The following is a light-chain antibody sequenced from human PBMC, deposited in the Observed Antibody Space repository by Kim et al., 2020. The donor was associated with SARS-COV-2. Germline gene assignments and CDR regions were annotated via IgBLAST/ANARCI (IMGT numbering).Light chain of an antibody. CDR2: GAS. Sequence: ESPGERATLSCRASQSVSTNLAWYQQKPGQAPRLLMYGASTRAADIPARFSGSGSGTEFTLTINNLQSEDFAVYYCQQYNNWPLTFGGGTKVDI. J-gene: IGKJ4*01. V-gene: IGKV3-15*01. CDR1: QSVSTN. CDR3: QQYNNWPLT.